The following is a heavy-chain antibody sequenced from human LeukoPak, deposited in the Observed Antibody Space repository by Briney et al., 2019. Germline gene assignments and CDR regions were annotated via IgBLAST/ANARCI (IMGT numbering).Heavy chain of an antibody. CDR1: GFTFRNYT. D-gene: IGHD1-26*01. CDR2: ISVSGGDT. CDR3: AKAVRELLLPDYFDY. J-gene: IGHJ4*02. Sequence: GGSLRLSCTASGFTFRNYTMSWVRRAPGKGLEWVSAISVSGGDTDYADSGKGRFTVSKGISKNTWYLQMNSLRAEDTAVYYCAKAVRELLLPDYFDYWGQGILVTVSS. V-gene: IGHV3-23*01.